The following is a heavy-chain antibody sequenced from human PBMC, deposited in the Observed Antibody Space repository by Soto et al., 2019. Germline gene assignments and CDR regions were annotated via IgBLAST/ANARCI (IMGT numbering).Heavy chain of an antibody. CDR3: ARGRGSFFPFFES. V-gene: IGHV1-3*01. J-gene: IGHJ4*02. CDR1: GDTFGSNA. D-gene: IGHD1-26*01. CDR2: LIGGSGNT. Sequence: QVQFVQSGAEVKKPGASVKLSCKASGDTFGSNAMHWVRQAAGQRLEWMGWLIGGSGNTKYSRNFQGRVTITWDTSASTVYMELTSLRSDDTAVYFWARGRGSFFPFFESGGQGTLVTVSS.